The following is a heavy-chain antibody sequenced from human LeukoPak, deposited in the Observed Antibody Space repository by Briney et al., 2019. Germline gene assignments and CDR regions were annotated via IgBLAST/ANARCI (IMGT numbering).Heavy chain of an antibody. CDR1: GFAFGSYA. CDR3: ARDAVGVLDY. CDR2: LSYDGSDK. D-gene: IGHD1-26*01. Sequence: GGSLRLSCAASGFAFGSYAMHWVRQAPGKGLEWVAVLSYDGSDKYYADSVKGRFTISRDNSKNTLYLQMNSLRAEDTAVYYCARDAVGVLDYWGQGTLVTVSS. J-gene: IGHJ4*02. V-gene: IGHV3-30*04.